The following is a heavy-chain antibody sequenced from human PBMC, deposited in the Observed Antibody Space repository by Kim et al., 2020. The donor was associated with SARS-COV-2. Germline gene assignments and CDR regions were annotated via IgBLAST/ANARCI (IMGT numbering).Heavy chain of an antibody. J-gene: IGHJ3*01. V-gene: IGHV3-30*01. D-gene: IGHD4-17*01. CDR3: ARDSIGYGAAFDF. Sequence: YYAGSVNGRFTVSRDNSKNTLYLEVNSLRIEDTATYYCARDSIGYGAAFDFWGQGAMVTVSS.